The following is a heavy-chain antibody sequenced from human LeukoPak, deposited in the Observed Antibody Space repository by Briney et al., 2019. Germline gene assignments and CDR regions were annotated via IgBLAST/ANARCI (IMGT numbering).Heavy chain of an antibody. CDR3: ARSARQLPVQEFDY. Sequence: SETLSLTCTVSGGSISSYYWSWIRQPAGKGLEWIGRIYTSGSTNYNPSLKSRVTMSVDTSKNQFSLKLSSVTAADTAVYYCARSARQLPVQEFDYWGQGTLVTVSS. V-gene: IGHV4-4*07. CDR1: GGSISSYY. D-gene: IGHD1-1*01. CDR2: IYTSGST. J-gene: IGHJ4*02.